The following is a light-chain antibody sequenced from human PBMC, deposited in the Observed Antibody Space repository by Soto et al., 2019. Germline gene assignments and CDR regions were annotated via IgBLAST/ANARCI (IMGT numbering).Light chain of an antibody. Sequence: DIHMTQSPSTLSASVGDRGTITCRASQSISIWLAWYQQKPGKAPNLLIYKTSSLETGVPSRFSGSGSGTEFTLTISSLQPDDFATYHCQQWNDYSWTFGQGTKVEVK. J-gene: IGKJ1*01. CDR1: QSISIW. V-gene: IGKV1-5*03. CDR2: KTS. CDR3: QQWNDYSWT.